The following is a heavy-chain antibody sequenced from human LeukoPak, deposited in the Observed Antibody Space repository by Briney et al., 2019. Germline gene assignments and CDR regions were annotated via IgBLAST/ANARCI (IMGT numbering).Heavy chain of an antibody. CDR3: ARGLFGAAADY. J-gene: IGHJ4*02. D-gene: IGHD6-13*01. CDR2: MNPNSGNT. V-gene: IGHV1-8*02. CDR1: GYTFTSYY. Sequence: ASVKVSCKASGYTFTSYYMHWVRQAPGQGLEWMGWMNPNSGNTGYAQKFQGRVTMTRNTSISTAYMELSSLRSEDTAVYYCARGLFGAAADYWGQGTLVTVSS.